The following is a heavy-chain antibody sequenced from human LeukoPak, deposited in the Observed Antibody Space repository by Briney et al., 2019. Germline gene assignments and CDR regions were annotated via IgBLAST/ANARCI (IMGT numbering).Heavy chain of an antibody. J-gene: IGHJ4*02. CDR1: EFSVGSNY. CDR2: IYSGGST. V-gene: IGHV3-66*01. D-gene: IGHD3-10*01. CDR3: ARRGWFGELFPANY. Sequence: GGSLRLSCAASEFSVGSNYMTWVRQAPGKGLEWVSLIYSGGSTYYADSVKGRFTISRDNSKNTLYLQMNSLRAEDTAVYYCARRGWFGELFPANYWGQGTLVTVSS.